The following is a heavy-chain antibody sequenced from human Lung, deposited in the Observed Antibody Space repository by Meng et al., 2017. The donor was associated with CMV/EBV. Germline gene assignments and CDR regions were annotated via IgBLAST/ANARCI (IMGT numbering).Heavy chain of an antibody. Sequence: GSXRLXCTVSGGSISSYYWSWIRQPPGKGLEWIGYIYYSGSTNYNPSLKSRVTISVDTSKNQFSLKLSSVTAADTAVYYCAREPAAAGGDAFDIWGQGPMVTVSS. J-gene: IGHJ3*02. D-gene: IGHD6-13*01. CDR1: GGSISSYY. CDR2: IYYSGST. V-gene: IGHV4-59*01. CDR3: AREPAAAGGDAFDI.